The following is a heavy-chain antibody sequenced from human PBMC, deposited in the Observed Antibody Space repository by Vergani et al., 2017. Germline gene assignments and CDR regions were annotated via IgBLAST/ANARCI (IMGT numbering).Heavy chain of an antibody. CDR1: GFTFDDYA. V-gene: IGHV3-43*02. J-gene: IGHJ3*02. D-gene: IGHD3-22*01. CDR2: ISGDGGST. Sequence: EVQLVESGGGVVQPGGSLRLSCAASGFTFDDYAMHWVRQAPGKGLEWVSLISGDGGSTYYADSVKGRFTLSRDNSKNSLYLQMNRLRTEDTALYYCAKVITMIVVYNAFDIWGQGTMVTVSS. CDR3: AKVITMIVVYNAFDI.